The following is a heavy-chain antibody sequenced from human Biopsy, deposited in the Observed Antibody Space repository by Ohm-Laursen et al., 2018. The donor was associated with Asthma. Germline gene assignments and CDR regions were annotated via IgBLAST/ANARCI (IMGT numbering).Heavy chain of an antibody. CDR2: IPQGGAT. CDR3: ASGPQWSGLDI. V-gene: IGHV4-34*01. CDR1: RGPFRGYV. J-gene: IGHJ6*02. Sequence: SETLSLTCALNRGPFRGYVWARIRQPPGKGLEWIGEIPQGGATTVNPSLKRRVTISMDPSKSQFYLSLRSLTAADTAVYYCASGPQWSGLDIWGQGTTVTVSS. D-gene: IGHD2-8*01.